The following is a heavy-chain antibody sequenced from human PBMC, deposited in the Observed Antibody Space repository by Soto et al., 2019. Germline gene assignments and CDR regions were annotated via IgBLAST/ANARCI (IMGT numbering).Heavy chain of an antibody. D-gene: IGHD2-15*01. V-gene: IGHV3-48*01. CDR2: ISSSSSTI. CDR3: ARDKGRSPLDY. CDR1: GIPPSSYS. Sequence: GGSPRLPCSPSGIPPSSYSIYWVRQAPGKGLEWVSYISSSSSTIYYADSVKGRFTISRDNAKNSLYLQMNSLRAEDTAVYYCARDKGRSPLDYWGQGTLVTVSS. J-gene: IGHJ4*02.